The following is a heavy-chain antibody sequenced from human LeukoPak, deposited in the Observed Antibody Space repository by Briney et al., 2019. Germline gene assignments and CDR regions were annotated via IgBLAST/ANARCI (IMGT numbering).Heavy chain of an antibody. CDR2: IKQDGSEK. D-gene: IGHD2-2*02. CDR1: GFTFSSYW. J-gene: IGHJ4*02. Sequence: GGSLRLSCAASGFTFSSYWMSWVRQAPGKGLEWVANIKQDGSEKYYVDSVKGRFTISRDNAKNSLYLQMNSLRAEDTAVYYCAREDGYCSSTSCYKPFDYWGQGTLVTVSS. CDR3: AREDGYCSSTSCYKPFDY. V-gene: IGHV3-7*01.